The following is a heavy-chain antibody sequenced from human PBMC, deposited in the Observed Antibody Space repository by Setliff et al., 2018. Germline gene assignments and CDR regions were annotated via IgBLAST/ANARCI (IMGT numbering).Heavy chain of an antibody. CDR1: GYTFTSYY. D-gene: IGHD4-17*01. Sequence: ASVKVCCKASGYTFTSYYMHWVRQAPGRGLEWMGIINPSGGSTSYAQKFQGRVTMTRDTSTSTVYMELSRLRSDDTAVYYCARDTYGDYHRFDYWGQGTLVTVSS. CDR3: ARDTYGDYHRFDY. CDR2: INPSGGST. J-gene: IGHJ4*02. V-gene: IGHV1-46*01.